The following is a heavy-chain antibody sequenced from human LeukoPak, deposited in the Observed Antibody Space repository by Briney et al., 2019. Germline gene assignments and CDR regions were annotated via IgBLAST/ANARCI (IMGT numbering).Heavy chain of an antibody. J-gene: IGHJ5*02. CDR1: GGSISSGSYY. V-gene: IGHV4-61*02. Sequence: PSETLSLTCTVSGGSISSGSYYWSWIRQPAGKGLEWIGRIYTSGSTNYNPSLKSRVTILVDTSKNQFSLKLTSVTAADTAVYYCARDLKYYDFLVPNWFDPWGQGTLVTVSS. CDR3: ARDLKYYDFLVPNWFDP. D-gene: IGHD3-3*01. CDR2: IYTSGST.